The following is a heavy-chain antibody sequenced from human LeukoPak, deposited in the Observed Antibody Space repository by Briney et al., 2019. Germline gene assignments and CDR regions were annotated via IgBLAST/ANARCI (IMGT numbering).Heavy chain of an antibody. CDR3: ARDRDSSSGYYYDIDV. D-gene: IGHD6-6*01. V-gene: IGHV3-30-3*01. CDR2: ISYDGSNK. CDR1: GFTFSSYA. J-gene: IGHJ6*02. Sequence: GGSLRLSWAASGFTFSSYAMHWVRQAPGKGLEWVAVISYDGSNKYYADSVKGRFTISRDNSKNTLYLQMNSLRAEDTAVYYCARDRDSSSGYYYDIDVWGQGTTVTVSS.